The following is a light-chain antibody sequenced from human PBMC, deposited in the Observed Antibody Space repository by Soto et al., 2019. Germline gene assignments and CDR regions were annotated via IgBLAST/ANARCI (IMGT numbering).Light chain of an antibody. V-gene: IGKV1-8*01. CDR1: QGISSY. Sequence: MQLTQSPSSLSACTGARVAITCMASQGISSYLAWYQQKPGKAPKLLIYAASTLQSGVPSRFSGSGSGTDFTLTISCLQSEDFATYYCQQYYSYPTWTFGQGTKVDIK. CDR3: QQYYSYPTWT. CDR2: AAS. J-gene: IGKJ1*01.